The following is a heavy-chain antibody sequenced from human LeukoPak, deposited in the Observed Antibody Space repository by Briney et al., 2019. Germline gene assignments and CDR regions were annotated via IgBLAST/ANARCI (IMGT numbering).Heavy chain of an antibody. J-gene: IGHJ6*03. CDR3: ARETYYDDSRGIYYYYYTDV. CDR2: IYYSGST. CDR1: GGSISSYY. V-gene: IGHV4-59*01. Sequence: SETLSLTCTVSGGSISSYYWSWIRQPPGKGLEWIGYIYYSGSTNYNPSLKSRVTISVDTSKNQFSLKLSSVTAADTAVYYCARETYYDDSRGIYYYYYTDVWGKGTTVTVSS. D-gene: IGHD3-22*01.